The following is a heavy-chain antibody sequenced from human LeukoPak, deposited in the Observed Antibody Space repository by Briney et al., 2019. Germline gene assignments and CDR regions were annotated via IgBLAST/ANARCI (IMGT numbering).Heavy chain of an antibody. CDR3: ARQGGMGGPWYFDL. D-gene: IGHD3-16*01. V-gene: IGHV4-4*07. CDR2: MYASGST. CDR1: GGSISSYR. J-gene: IGHJ2*01. Sequence: SETLSLTCSVSGGSISSYRCSWIRQPAGKGLEWIGRMYASGSTNFNPSLKSRVTMSVDTSKNQFSLTLSSVTAADTAVYYCARQGGMGGPWYFDLWGRGTLVTVSS.